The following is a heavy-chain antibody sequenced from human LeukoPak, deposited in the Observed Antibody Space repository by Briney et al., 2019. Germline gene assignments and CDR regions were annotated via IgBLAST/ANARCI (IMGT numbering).Heavy chain of an antibody. Sequence: GGSLRPSCAASGFTLSSYWMHWVRQAPGKGPVWVSRISGDASITNYADSVKGRFTISRDSAKNTLYLQMNSLRVEDTAVYHCARAYGSGYVYWGQGTLVTVSS. CDR1: GFTLSSYW. D-gene: IGHD3-10*01. CDR3: ARAYGSGYVY. V-gene: IGHV3-74*01. J-gene: IGHJ4*02. CDR2: ISGDASIT.